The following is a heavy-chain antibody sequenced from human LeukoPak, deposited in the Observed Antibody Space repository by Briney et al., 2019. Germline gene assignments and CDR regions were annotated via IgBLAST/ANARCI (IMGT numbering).Heavy chain of an antibody. CDR1: GFTFSSYG. CDR2: IWYDGSNK. D-gene: IGHD4-17*01. J-gene: IGHJ6*02. Sequence: GRSLRLSCAASGFTFSSYGMHWVRQAPGKGLEWVAVIWYDGSNKYYADSVKGRFTISRDNAKNSLYLQMNSLRAEDTAVYYCARRATTVTTYVAFGDVWGQGTTVTVSS. V-gene: IGHV3-33*01. CDR3: ARRATTVTTYVAFGDV.